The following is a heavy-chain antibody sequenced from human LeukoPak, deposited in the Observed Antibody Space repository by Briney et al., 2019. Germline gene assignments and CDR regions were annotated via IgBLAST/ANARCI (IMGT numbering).Heavy chain of an antibody. V-gene: IGHV4-39*01. Sequence: SETLSLTCTVSGGSISSSSYYWGWIRQLPGKGLEWIGSIYYSGSTYYNPSLKSRVTISVDTSKNQFSLKLSSVTAADTAVYYCARMWIQLWTFDYWGQGTLVTVSS. CDR2: IYYSGST. D-gene: IGHD5-18*01. CDR3: ARMWIQLWTFDY. J-gene: IGHJ4*02. CDR1: GGSISSSSYY.